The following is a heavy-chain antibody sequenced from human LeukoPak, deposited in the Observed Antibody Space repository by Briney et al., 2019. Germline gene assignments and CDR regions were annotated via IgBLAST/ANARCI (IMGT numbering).Heavy chain of an antibody. CDR2: IKSQPDGGTT. CDR3: STGGYYFDD. J-gene: IGHJ4*02. Sequence: GGSLRLSCVGSGSTFSNAWMNWVRQAPGKGLEWVGRIKSQPDGGTTDYAAPVKGRFTISRDDSKNAFYLQMNSLKTEDTAVYYCSTGGYYFDDWGQGTLVTVSS. CDR1: GSTFSNAW. V-gene: IGHV3-15*01.